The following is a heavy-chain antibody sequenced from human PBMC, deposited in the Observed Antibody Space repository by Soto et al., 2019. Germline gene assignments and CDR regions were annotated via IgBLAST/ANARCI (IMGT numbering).Heavy chain of an antibody. CDR1: GDSVSSNSAA. Sequence: QVQLQQSGPGLVKPSQTLSLTCAISGDSVSSNSAAWNWIRQSPSRGLEWLGRTYYRSKWYNDYAISVKSRITIKPDTSKTQFSLQLNSVTPEDTAVYYCARVPFSSSWSNFDYWGQGTLVTVSS. CDR3: ARVPFSSSWSNFDY. V-gene: IGHV6-1*01. CDR2: TYYRSKWYN. D-gene: IGHD6-13*01. J-gene: IGHJ4*02.